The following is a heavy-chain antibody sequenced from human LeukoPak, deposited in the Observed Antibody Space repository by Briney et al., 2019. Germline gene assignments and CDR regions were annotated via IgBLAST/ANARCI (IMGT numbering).Heavy chain of an antibody. V-gene: IGHV3-30*18. CDR1: GFTFNSYW. Sequence: GGSLRLSCAASGFTFNSYWMTWVRQAPGKGLEWGAVISYDGSNKYYADSVKGRFTISRDNSKNTLYLQMNSLRAEDTAVYYCAKGGYGPAANFHWFDPWGQGTLVTVSS. J-gene: IGHJ5*02. D-gene: IGHD2-2*01. CDR2: ISYDGSNK. CDR3: AKGGYGPAANFHWFDP.